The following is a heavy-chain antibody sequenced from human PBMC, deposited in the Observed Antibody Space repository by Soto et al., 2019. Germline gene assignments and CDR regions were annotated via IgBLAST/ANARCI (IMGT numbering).Heavy chain of an antibody. J-gene: IGHJ4*02. CDR2: ISGSGGST. CDR3: AKEVETDYGDYEKYFDY. D-gene: IGHD4-17*01. CDR1: GFTFRSYA. Sequence: PGGSLRLSCAASGFTFRSYAMSWVRQAPGKGLEWVSAISGSGGSTYYADSVKGRFTISRDNSKNTLYLQMNSLRAEDTAVYYRAKEVETDYGDYEKYFDYWGQGTLVTVSS. V-gene: IGHV3-23*01.